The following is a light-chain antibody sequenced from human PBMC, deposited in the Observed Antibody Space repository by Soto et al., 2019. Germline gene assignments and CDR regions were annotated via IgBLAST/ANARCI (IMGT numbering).Light chain of an antibody. CDR3: QQLNSYLPIT. CDR2: AAS. Sequence: IQIIQFSSTLSASVWDRVSFTFLASQSISTWLAWYQQKPGKAPKLLIYAASTLQSGVPSRFSGSGSGTDFTLTISSLQPEDFATYYCQQLNSYLPITFGQGTRLEIK. V-gene: IGKV1-5*01. J-gene: IGKJ5*01. CDR1: QSISTW.